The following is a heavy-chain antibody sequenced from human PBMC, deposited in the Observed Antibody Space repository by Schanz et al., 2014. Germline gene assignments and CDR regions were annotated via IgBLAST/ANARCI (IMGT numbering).Heavy chain of an antibody. V-gene: IGHV3-23*04. J-gene: IGHJ4*02. D-gene: IGHD2-15*01. CDR2: ISGNGGST. CDR1: GFTFTTNA. Sequence: EVQLVESGGGLVQPGGSLRLSCAASGFTFTTNAMSWVRPPPGKGLEWVSAISGNGGSTYFADSVKGRFTISRDNSDHTLFLQMNSLRAEDTAVYYCAKVREWWPYYFDYWGQGTLVTVSS. CDR3: AKVREWWPYYFDY.